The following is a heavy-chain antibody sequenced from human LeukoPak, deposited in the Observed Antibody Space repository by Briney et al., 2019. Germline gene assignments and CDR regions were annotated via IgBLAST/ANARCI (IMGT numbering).Heavy chain of an antibody. Sequence: GGSLRLSCAASGFTVCSNYMSWVRQAPGKGLEWVSVIYSGGSTYYADSVKGRFTISRDNSKNNVYLQMYSLRVEDTSIYYCVRDYNWGFDYWGQGTVVTVSS. CDR1: GFTVCSNY. D-gene: IGHD1-1*01. V-gene: IGHV3-66*02. CDR2: IYSGGST. J-gene: IGHJ4*02. CDR3: VRDYNWGFDY.